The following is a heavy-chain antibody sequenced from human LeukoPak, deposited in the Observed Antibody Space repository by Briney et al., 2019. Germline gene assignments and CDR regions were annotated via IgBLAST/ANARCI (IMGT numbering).Heavy chain of an antibody. D-gene: IGHD3-22*01. J-gene: IGHJ4*02. CDR3: ASERSHYYDSSGPDPN. Sequence: PGGSLRLSCAASGFTFSNAWMSWVRQAPGKGLEWVSSISSSSSYIYYADSVKGRFTISRDNAKNSLYLQMNSLRAEDTAVYYCASERSHYYDSSGPDPNWGQGTLVTVSS. CDR1: GFTFSNAW. V-gene: IGHV3-21*01. CDR2: ISSSSSYI.